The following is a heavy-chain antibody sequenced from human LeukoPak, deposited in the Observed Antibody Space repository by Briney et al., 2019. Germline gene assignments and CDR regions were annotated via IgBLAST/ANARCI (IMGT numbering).Heavy chain of an antibody. Sequence: PGGSLRLSCSASGFTFRNFAISWVRQAPGKGLEWVSSIGGSDTHYADSVKGRFTISRDDSRSTVDLQMSSLRAEDTAVYYCAKDGQSFNSMYDYFDSWGQGTLVTVSS. CDR1: GFTFRNFA. CDR3: AKDGQSFNSMYDYFDS. V-gene: IGHV3-23*01. D-gene: IGHD2-8*01. J-gene: IGHJ4*02. CDR2: IGGSDT.